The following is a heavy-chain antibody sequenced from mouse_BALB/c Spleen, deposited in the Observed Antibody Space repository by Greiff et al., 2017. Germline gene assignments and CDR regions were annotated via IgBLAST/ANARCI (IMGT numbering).Heavy chain of an antibody. V-gene: IGHV1S135*01. J-gene: IGHJ2*01. CDR2: IDPFNGGT. CDR1: GYSFTSYY. D-gene: IGHD2-13*01. Sequence: VQLQQSGPELMKPGASVKISCKASGYSFTSYYMHWVKQSHGKSLEWIGYIDPFNGGTSYNQKFKGKATLTVDKSSSTAYMHLSSLTSEDSAVYYCARWGYGDGDYWGQGTTLTVSA. CDR3: ARWGYGDGDY.